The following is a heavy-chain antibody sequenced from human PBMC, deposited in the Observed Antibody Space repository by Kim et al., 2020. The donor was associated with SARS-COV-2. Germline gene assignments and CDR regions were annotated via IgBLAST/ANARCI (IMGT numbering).Heavy chain of an antibody. D-gene: IGHD2-2*01. J-gene: IGHJ6*03. CDR3: ARDGVGCSSTSCNHNYMDV. V-gene: IGHV3-11*06. Sequence: GRFTISRDNAKNSLYLQMNSLRAEDTAVYYCARDGVGCSSTSCNHNYMDVWGKGTTVTVSS.